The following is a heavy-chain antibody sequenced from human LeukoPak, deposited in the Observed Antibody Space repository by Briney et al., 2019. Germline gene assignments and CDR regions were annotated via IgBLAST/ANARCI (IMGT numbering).Heavy chain of an antibody. CDR2: VHSSGRT. V-gene: IGHV4-59*08. Sequence: ESSETLSLTCTVSGGSINNFYWSWIRQSPGKGLVWIGYVHSSGRTDYNPSLRSRVSMSADTSKSQLSLRLTSVTAADTAVYFCARHDEECPGEYCFLLSFDYWGPGSLVTVSS. D-gene: IGHD2-8*02. CDR1: GGSINNFY. CDR3: ARHDEECPGEYCFLLSFDY. J-gene: IGHJ4*01.